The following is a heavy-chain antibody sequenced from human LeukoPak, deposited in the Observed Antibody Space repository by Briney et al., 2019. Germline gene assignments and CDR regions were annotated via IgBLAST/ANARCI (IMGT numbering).Heavy chain of an antibody. CDR3: ARSLAGDYFPNWFDP. V-gene: IGHV3-23*01. J-gene: IGHJ5*02. CDR1: GFTFSGYT. Sequence: GGSLRLSCVVSGFTFSGYTMSWVRQTPGKGLEWVSAISGGSGDITYYADSVKGRFTVSRDNSKNILFLQLNSLGAEDTAVYYCARSLAGDYFPNWFDPWGQGTLVTVSS. D-gene: IGHD7-27*01. CDR2: ISGGSGDIT.